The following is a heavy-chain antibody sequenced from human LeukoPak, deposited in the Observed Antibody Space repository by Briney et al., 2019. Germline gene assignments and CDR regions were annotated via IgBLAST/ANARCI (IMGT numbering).Heavy chain of an antibody. CDR2: IYSSGTT. Sequence: SETLSLTCTVSGGSISSYYWSWIRRPAGKGLEWIGRIYSSGTTTYNPSLKSRVTMSVDTSKNQFSLKLSSVTAADTAVYYCAATMVRGVNLDYWGQGTLVTVSS. J-gene: IGHJ4*02. D-gene: IGHD3-10*01. CDR1: GGSISSYY. CDR3: AATMVRGVNLDY. V-gene: IGHV4-4*07.